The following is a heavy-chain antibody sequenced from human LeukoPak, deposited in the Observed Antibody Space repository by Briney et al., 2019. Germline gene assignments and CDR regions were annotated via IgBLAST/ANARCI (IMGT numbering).Heavy chain of an antibody. Sequence: SVKVSCKASGGTFSSYAISWVRQAPGQGLEWMGRIIPIFGTANYAQKFQGTVTITTDESTSTAYMELSSLRSEDTAVYYCARGDSGSSWTEDYWGQGTLVTVSS. J-gene: IGHJ4*02. V-gene: IGHV1-69*05. CDR1: GGTFSSYA. D-gene: IGHD6-13*01. CDR2: IIPIFGTA. CDR3: ARGDSGSSWTEDY.